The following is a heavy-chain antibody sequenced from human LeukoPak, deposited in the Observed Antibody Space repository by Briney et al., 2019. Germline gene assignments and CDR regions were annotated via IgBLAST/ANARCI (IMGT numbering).Heavy chain of an antibody. Sequence: SETLSLTCTVSVGSISSSTYYWSWIRQPPGKGLEWIGYIYYSGSTKYNPSLKSRVTISVDTSKNQFSLKLRSVTAADTAVYYCARGGSGYDSFYYYGMDVWGQGTTVTVSS. CDR3: ARGGSGYDSFYYYGMDV. J-gene: IGHJ6*02. CDR1: VGSISSSTYY. D-gene: IGHD5-12*01. CDR2: IYYSGST. V-gene: IGHV4-61*01.